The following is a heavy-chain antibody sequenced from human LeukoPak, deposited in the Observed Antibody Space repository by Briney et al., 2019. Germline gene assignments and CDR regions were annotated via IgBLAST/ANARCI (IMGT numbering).Heavy chain of an antibody. CDR2: IKQDGSDK. J-gene: IGHJ4*02. CDR3: ARVLPVASRDY. D-gene: IGHD2-2*01. Sequence: GGSLRLSCAASGFTFSTYWMSWVRQAPGKGLEWVANIKQDGSDKFYVDSVKGRFTISRDNAKNSMYPQMNSLRAEDTAIYYCARVLPVASRDYWGQGTLVTVSS. CDR1: GFTFSTYW. V-gene: IGHV3-7*01.